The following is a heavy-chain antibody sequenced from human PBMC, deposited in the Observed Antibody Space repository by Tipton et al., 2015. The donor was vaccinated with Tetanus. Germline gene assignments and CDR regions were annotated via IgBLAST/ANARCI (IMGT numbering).Heavy chain of an antibody. CDR1: GASISSSRRFD. D-gene: IGHD6-6*01. CDR2: ISYSGST. J-gene: IGHJ4*02. Sequence: TLSLTCTVSGASISSSRRFDCGWIRQPPGKGLEWIGTISYSGSTSYSPSLKSRVTMSVDTSRNQFSLNLTSVAAADTAVYYCARANNEYPKKGPFDSWGRGTLVLVSS. V-gene: IGHV4-39*07. CDR3: ARANNEYPKKGPFDS.